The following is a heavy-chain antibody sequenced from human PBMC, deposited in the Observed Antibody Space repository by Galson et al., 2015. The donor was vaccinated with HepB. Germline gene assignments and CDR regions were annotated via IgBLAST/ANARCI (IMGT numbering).Heavy chain of an antibody. CDR2: INAGNGNT. CDR1: GYTFTSYA. V-gene: IGHV1-3*01. CDR3: ARMGPAAPLGGMDV. J-gene: IGHJ6*02. Sequence: VKVSCKASGYTFTSYAMHWVRQAPGQRLEWMGWINAGNGNTKYSQKFQGRVTITRDTSASTAYMELSSLRSEDTAVYYCARMGPAAPLGGMDVWGQGTTVTVSS. D-gene: IGHD6-25*01.